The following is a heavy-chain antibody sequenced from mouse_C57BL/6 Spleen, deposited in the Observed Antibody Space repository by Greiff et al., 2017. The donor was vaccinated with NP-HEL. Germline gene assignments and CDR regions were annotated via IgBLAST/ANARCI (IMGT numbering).Heavy chain of an antibody. J-gene: IGHJ2*01. V-gene: IGHV1-50*01. CDR1: GYTFTSYW. CDR2: IDPSDSYT. CDR3: ARKGNYYGSSFDD. Sequence: VQLQQPGAELVKPGASVKLSCKASGYTFTSYWMQWVKQRPGQGLEWIGEIDPSDSYTNYNQKFKGKATLTVDTSSSTAYMQLSSLTSEDSAVYYCARKGNYYGSSFDDWGQGTTLTVSS. D-gene: IGHD1-1*01.